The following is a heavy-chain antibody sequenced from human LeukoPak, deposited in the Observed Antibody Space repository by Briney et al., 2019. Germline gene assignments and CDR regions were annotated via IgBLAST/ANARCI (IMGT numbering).Heavy chain of an antibody. V-gene: IGHV3-74*01. CDR2: INSDGSST. CDR1: GFTFSSHW. Sequence: GGSLRLSCAASGFTFSSHWMHWVRHAPGKGLVWVSRINSDGSSTSYADSVKGRFTISRDNAKNTLYLQMNSLRAEDTAVYYCAKTRPLDSSSWSHGDYWGQGTLVTVSS. J-gene: IGHJ4*02. D-gene: IGHD6-13*01. CDR3: AKTRPLDSSSWSHGDY.